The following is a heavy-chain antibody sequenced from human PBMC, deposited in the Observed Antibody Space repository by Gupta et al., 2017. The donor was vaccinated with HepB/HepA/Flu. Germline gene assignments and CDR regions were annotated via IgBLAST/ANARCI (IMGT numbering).Heavy chain of an antibody. CDR1: GFTFSSYA. J-gene: IGHJ4*02. D-gene: IGHD6-19*01. CDR3: ARALYSSGWFRGIDY. CDR2: ITGSGTVT. V-gene: IGHV3-23*01. Sequence: EEQLLEPGGGLVQPGGSLRLSCSASGFTFSSYAMNWVRQAPGRGLEWVSGITGSGTVTHYADYVKGRFTISRDDSKNTLYLQMNSLRAEDTALYYCARALYSSGWFRGIDYWGQGALVTVSS.